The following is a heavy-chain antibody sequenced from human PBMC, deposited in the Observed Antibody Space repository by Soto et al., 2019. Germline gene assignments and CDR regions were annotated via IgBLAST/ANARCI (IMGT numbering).Heavy chain of an antibody. CDR2: IFPLTDIP. Sequence: SVKVSCKASGGTFRNYPINWVRQAPGQGLEWMGSIFPLTDIPDYAQNFQARLTISADKSTSTAYMELSSLTSDDTAMYFCARGPLVVLNYFESWGQGTLVTVSS. CDR3: ARGPLVVLNYFES. J-gene: IGHJ4*02. CDR1: GGTFRNYP. V-gene: IGHV1-69*04.